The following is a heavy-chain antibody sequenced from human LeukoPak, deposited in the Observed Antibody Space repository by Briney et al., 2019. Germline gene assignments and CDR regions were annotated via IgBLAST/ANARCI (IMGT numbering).Heavy chain of an antibody. CDR1: GGSISSSNW. CDR3: ARQVRAPAYCSSTSCYGDFDY. Sequence: SETLSLTCAVSGGSISSSNWWSWVRQPPGKGLEWIGEIYHSGSTNYNPSLKSRVTISVDKSKNQFSLKLSSVTAADTAVYYCARQVRAPAYCSSTSCYGDFDYWGQGTLVTVSS. CDR2: IYHSGST. V-gene: IGHV4-4*02. D-gene: IGHD2-2*01. J-gene: IGHJ4*02.